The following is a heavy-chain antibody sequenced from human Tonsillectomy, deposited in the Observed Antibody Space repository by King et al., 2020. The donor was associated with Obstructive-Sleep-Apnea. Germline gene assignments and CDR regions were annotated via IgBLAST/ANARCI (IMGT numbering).Heavy chain of an antibody. CDR1: GGSIRSGDYY. Sequence: VQLQESGPGLVKPSQTLSLTCTVSGGSIRSGDYYWSWIRQPPGKGLEWIGYIFYSGTTYYNPSLKSRVTMSVDTSKNQFSLKLISVTAADTAVYYCARMSNYDETSGTGPHWYFDLWGRGTPVTVSS. J-gene: IGHJ2*01. CDR3: ARMSNYDETSGTGPHWYFDL. V-gene: IGHV4-30-4*01. CDR2: IFYSGTT. D-gene: IGHD3-22*01.